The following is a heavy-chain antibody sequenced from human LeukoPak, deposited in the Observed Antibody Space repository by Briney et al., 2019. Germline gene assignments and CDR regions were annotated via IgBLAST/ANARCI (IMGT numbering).Heavy chain of an antibody. V-gene: IGHV1-18*01. CDR1: GYTFTSYG. CDR3: ARRPTVVDYYYYYYMDV. J-gene: IGHJ6*03. CDR2: ISAYNGNT. Sequence: ASVKVSCKASGYTFTSYGISWVRQAPGQGLEWMGWISAYNGNTNYAQKLQGRVTMTTDTSTSTAYMELRSLRSDDTAVYYCARRPTVVDYYYYYYMDVWGKGTTVTVSS. D-gene: IGHD4-23*01.